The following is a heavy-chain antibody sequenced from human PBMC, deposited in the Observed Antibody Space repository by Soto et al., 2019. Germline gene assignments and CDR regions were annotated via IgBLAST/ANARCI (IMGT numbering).Heavy chain of an antibody. J-gene: IGHJ5*02. CDR3: ARVKGNIVATRNWFDP. CDR2: IIPILGIA. D-gene: IGHD5-12*01. V-gene: IGHV1-69*02. Sequence: SVKVSCKASGGTFSSYTISWVRQAPGQGLEWMGRIIPILGIANYAQKFQGRVTITADKSTSTAYMELSSLRAEDTAVYYCARVKGNIVATRNWFDPWGQGTLVTVSS. CDR1: GGTFSSYT.